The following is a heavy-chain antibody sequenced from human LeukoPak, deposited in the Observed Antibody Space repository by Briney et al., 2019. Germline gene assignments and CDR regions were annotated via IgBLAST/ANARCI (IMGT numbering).Heavy chain of an antibody. CDR3: ASHPVGSSWHGDWWFDP. CDR2: IYYSGST. CDR1: GGSIGSYY. Sequence: SETLSLTCTVSGGSIGSYYWSWIRQPPGKGLEWIGCIYYSGSTNYNPSLKSRVTISVDTSKNQFSLKLSSVTAADTAVYYCASHPVGSSWHGDWWFDPWGQGTLVTVSS. V-gene: IGHV4-59*08. J-gene: IGHJ5*02. D-gene: IGHD6-13*01.